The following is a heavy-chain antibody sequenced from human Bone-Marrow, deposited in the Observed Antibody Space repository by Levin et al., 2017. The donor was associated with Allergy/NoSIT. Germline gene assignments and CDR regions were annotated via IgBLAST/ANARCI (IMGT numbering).Heavy chain of an antibody. Sequence: QAGGSLRLSCVASGFSFSHYWMTWVRQAPGKGLEWVANINQDGTEKFSVDSVKGRFTISRDNVKNSLYLHMNSLRAEDTAVYYCVRESSSSAFNYYNYYAMDIWGQGTKVTVSS. CDR3: VRESSSSAFNYYNYYAMDI. CDR1: GFSFSHYW. J-gene: IGHJ6*02. D-gene: IGHD6-6*01. CDR2: INQDGTEK. V-gene: IGHV3-7*01.